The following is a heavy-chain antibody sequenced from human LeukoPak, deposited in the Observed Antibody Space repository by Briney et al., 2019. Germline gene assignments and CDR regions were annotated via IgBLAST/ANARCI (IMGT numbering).Heavy chain of an antibody. J-gene: IGHJ4*02. Sequence: PGRSLRLSCAASGFTFSSHGMHWVRQAPGKGLEWVAVISYDGSNKYYADSVKGRFTISRDNSKNTLYLQMNSLRAEDTAVYYCAKDRGYCSGDSCYYFDYWGQGTLVTVSS. V-gene: IGHV3-30*18. D-gene: IGHD2-15*01. CDR1: GFTFSSHG. CDR3: AKDRGYCSGDSCYYFDY. CDR2: ISYDGSNK.